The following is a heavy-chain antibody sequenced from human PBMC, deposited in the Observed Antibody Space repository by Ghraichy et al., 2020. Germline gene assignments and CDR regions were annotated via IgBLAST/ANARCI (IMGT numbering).Heavy chain of an antibody. CDR1: EFTVSSHH. D-gene: IGHD4-23*01. Sequence: GGSLRLSCAASEFTVSSHHMNWVRQAPGKGLEWVSVIYSDGNSYYADSVKGRFTISRDNSENTLYLQMNSLRVEDTAVYYCARRAVVTRSYWYFDLWGRGTLITLSS. V-gene: IGHV3-53*01. CDR3: ARRAVVTRSYWYFDL. CDR2: IYSDGNS. J-gene: IGHJ2*01.